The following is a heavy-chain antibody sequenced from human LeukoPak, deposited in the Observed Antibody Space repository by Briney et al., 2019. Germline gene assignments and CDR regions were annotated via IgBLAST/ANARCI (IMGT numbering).Heavy chain of an antibody. J-gene: IGHJ4*02. CDR3: AKDRQPPGPSETFSRSHDY. D-gene: IGHD2/OR15-2a*01. CDR1: GFTFSTYW. Sequence: GGSLRLSCAASGFTFSTYWMSWVRQAPGKGLEWVANIKQGGGEIYYVDSVKGRFTISRDNAKNLLFLQMSSLRAEDTAVYYCAKDRQPPGPSETFSRSHDYWGQGTLVTVSS. V-gene: IGHV3-7*01. CDR2: IKQGGGEI.